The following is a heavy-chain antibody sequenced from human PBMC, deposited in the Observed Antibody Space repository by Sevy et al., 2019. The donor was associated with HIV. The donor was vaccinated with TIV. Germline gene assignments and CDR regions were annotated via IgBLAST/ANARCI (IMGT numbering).Heavy chain of an antibody. CDR2: ISSSGSTI. J-gene: IGHJ6*02. CDR3: VRDSHGYYDFWSGLRDGMDV. Sequence: GGSLRLSCAASGFTFSSYEMNWVHQAPGKGLEWVSYISSSGSTIYYADSVKGRFTISRDNAKNSLYLQMNSLRAEDTAVYYCVRDSHGYYDFWSGLRDGMDVWGQGTTVTVSS. V-gene: IGHV3-48*03. CDR1: GFTFSSYE. D-gene: IGHD3-3*01.